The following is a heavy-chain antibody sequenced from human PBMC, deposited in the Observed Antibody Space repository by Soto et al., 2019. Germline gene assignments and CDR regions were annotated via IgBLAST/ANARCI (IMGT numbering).Heavy chain of an antibody. J-gene: IGHJ6*02. CDR3: AREGTTGGMDV. CDR2: ISYDGSNK. V-gene: IGHV3-30-3*01. D-gene: IGHD1-7*01. Sequence: QVQLVESGGGVVQPGRSLRLSCAASGFTFSSSAMHWVRQAPGKGLEWVAVISYDGSNKYYADSVKGRFTISRDNSKNTLYLQMNSLRAEDTAVYYCAREGTTGGMDVWGLGTTVTVSS. CDR1: GFTFSSSA.